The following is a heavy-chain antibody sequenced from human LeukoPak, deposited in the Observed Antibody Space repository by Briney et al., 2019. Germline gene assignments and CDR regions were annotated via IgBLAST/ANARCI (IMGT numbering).Heavy chain of an antibody. CDR3: TSQTDMVGATTSIY. J-gene: IGHJ4*02. D-gene: IGHD1-26*01. CDR1: GFTFSGSA. Sequence: PGGSLKLSCAASGFTFSGSAMHWVRQASGKGLEWVGRIRSKANSYATAYAASVKGRFTISRDDSKNTAYLQMNSLKTEDTAVYYCTSQTDMVGATTSIYWGQGTLVTVSS. CDR2: IRSKANSYAT. V-gene: IGHV3-73*01.